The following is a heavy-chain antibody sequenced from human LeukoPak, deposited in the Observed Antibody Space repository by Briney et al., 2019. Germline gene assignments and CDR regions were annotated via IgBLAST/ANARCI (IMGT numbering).Heavy chain of an antibody. CDR3: ARDPWRGYCSGGSCYSGPGVRGLAFDI. J-gene: IGHJ3*02. CDR2: INPNSGGT. D-gene: IGHD2-15*01. Sequence: ASVKVSCKASGYTFTGYYMHWVRQAPGQGLEWMGWINPNSGGTNYAQKFQGRVTMTRDTSISTAYMELSRLRSDDTAVYYCARDPWRGYCSGGSCYSGPGVRGLAFDIWGQGTMVTVSS. V-gene: IGHV1-2*02. CDR1: GYTFTGYY.